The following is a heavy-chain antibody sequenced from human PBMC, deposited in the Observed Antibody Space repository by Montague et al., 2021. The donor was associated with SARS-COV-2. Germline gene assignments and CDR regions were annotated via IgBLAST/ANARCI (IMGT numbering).Heavy chain of an antibody. D-gene: IGHD3-10*01. CDR2: IKKDGREK. V-gene: IGHV3-7*03. J-gene: IGHJ4*02. CDR3: AREISGGAFDC. Sequence: SLRLSCAASGFTFSNYWMSWVRQAPGKGPEWVANIKKDGREKYYLDSVKGRFTISRDNAKNALFLQVNSLRVEDTAVYYCAREISGGAFDCWGQGTLVTVSS. CDR1: GFTFSNYW.